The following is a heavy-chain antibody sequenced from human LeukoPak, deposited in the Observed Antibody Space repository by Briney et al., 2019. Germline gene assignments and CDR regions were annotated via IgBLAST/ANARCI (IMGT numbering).Heavy chain of an antibody. J-gene: IGHJ6*02. D-gene: IGHD3-10*01. CDR2: TSYDGSEK. CDR1: GFTFSSYG. V-gene: IGHV3-30*18. CDR3: AKDRLLMVRGVMNYYGMDV. Sequence: PGGSLRLSCAVSGFTFSSYGMHWVRQAPGKGLEWVAVTSYDGSEKYYADSLKGRFTISRDNSKNTLYLQMNSLRAEDTAVYYCAKDRLLMVRGVMNYYGMDVWGQGTTVTVSS.